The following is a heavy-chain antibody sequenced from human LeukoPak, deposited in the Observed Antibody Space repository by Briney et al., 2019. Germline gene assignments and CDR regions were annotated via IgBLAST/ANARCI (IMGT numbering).Heavy chain of an antibody. CDR3: ARHQWSDSSSY. Sequence: PSETLSLTCTVSGGSISSSSYYWGWIRQPPGKGLEWIGSIYYSGSTYYNPSLKSRVTISVDTSKNQFSLKLSSVTAADTAVYYCARHQWSDSSSYWGQGTLVTVSS. D-gene: IGHD6-6*01. CDR2: IYYSGST. J-gene: IGHJ4*02. V-gene: IGHV4-39*01. CDR1: GGSISSSSYY.